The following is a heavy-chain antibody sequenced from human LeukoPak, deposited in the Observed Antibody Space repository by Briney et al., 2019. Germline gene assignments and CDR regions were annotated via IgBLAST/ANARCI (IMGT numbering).Heavy chain of an antibody. J-gene: IGHJ4*02. CDR3: ARPSYSSGQYFDS. D-gene: IGHD6-19*01. CDR1: GFTVSSNY. Sequence: PGGSLRLSCAASGFTVSSNYMSWARQAPGKGLEWVSVIYSGGATYYADSVKGRFTISRDNSKNTVYLQMNSLSAEDTAVYYCARPSYSSGQYFDSWGQGTLVAVSS. V-gene: IGHV3-66*04. CDR2: IYSGGAT.